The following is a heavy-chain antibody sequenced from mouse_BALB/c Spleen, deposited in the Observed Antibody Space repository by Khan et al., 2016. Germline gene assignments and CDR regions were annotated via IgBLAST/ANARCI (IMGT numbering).Heavy chain of an antibody. Sequence: EVELVESGGGLVKPGGSLKLSCAASGFTFSDYYMYWVRQTPEKRLEWVATISDGGSYTFYPDSVKGRFPLPRDNAKNHLYLQMSILKSEDTAMYYCAREGLRRGFAYWGQGTLVTVSA. D-gene: IGHD2-4*01. CDR2: ISDGGSYT. CDR1: GFTFSDYY. CDR3: AREGLRRGFAY. J-gene: IGHJ3*01. V-gene: IGHV5-4*02.